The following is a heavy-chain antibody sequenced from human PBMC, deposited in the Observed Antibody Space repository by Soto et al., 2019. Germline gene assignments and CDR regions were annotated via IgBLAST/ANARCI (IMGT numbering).Heavy chain of an antibody. CDR1: GDSVSSNSAA. CDR3: ARYTSSWYLEY. CDR2: TYYRSKWYA. J-gene: IGHJ4*02. D-gene: IGHD2-15*01. Sequence: SQTLSLTCAISGDSVSSNSAAWNWIRQSPSGGLEWLGRTYYRSKWYADYALSVRSRITIIPDTSKNQFSLHLNSVTPEDTAVYYCARYTSSWYLEYWGQGTLVTSPQ. V-gene: IGHV6-1*01.